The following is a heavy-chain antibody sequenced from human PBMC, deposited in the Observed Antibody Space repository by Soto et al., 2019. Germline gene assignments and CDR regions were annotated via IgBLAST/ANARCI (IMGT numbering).Heavy chain of an antibody. J-gene: IGHJ5*02. Sequence: PSQTLSLTCAISGDSVSSNSAAWNWIRQSPSRGLEWLGRTYYRSKWYNDYAVSVKSRITINPDTSKNQFSLQLNSLTPEDTAVNYCGMEDIPPSYNWFDLWGQGTLVTVSS. CDR1: GDSVSSNSAA. V-gene: IGHV6-1*01. CDR2: TYYRSKWYN. CDR3: GMEDIPPSYNWFDL. D-gene: IGHD2-15*01.